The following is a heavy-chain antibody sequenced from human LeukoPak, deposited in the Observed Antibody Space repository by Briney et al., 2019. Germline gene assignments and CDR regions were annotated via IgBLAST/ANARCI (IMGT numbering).Heavy chain of an antibody. Sequence: SGTLSLTCTVSGGSISSYYWSWIRQPPGKGLEWIGYIYYSGSTKYKPSLKSRVTISVDTSKNQFSLKLSSVTAADTAVYYCARGRFLDAFDIWGQGTMVTVSS. CDR3: ARGRFLDAFDI. J-gene: IGHJ3*02. CDR1: GGSISSYY. CDR2: IYYSGST. V-gene: IGHV4-59*01. D-gene: IGHD3-3*01.